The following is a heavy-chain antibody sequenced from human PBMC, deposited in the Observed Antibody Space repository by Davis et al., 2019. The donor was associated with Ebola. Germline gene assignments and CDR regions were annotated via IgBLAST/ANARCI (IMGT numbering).Heavy chain of an antibody. CDR1: GFTFSSYG. V-gene: IGHV3-33*06. J-gene: IGHJ6*02. Sequence: GESLKISCVASGFTFSSYGMHWVRQAPGEGLEWVAVIWYDGSKRYYADSVKGRFTVSRDSSKNTLYLQMNSLRAEDTAVYYCANNPNELYYYYYYGMDVWGQGTTVTVSS. CDR2: IWYDGSKR. CDR3: ANNPNELYYYYYYGMDV. D-gene: IGHD1-1*01.